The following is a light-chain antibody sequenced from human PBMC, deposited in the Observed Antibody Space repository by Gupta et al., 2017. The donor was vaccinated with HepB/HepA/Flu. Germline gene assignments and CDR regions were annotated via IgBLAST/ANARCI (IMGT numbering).Light chain of an antibody. Sequence: DIQVTQSPSTLSASVGDRVTITCRASQTIPNWLAWYQQKPGGAPKLLISKACSLQSGVPSRFSGSGSGTEYTLTISSRQPEDCATYCCRLQNNYSWTFGQGTKVEF. CDR3: RLQNNYSWT. CDR1: QTIPNW. V-gene: IGKV1-5*03. J-gene: IGKJ1*01. CDR2: KAC.